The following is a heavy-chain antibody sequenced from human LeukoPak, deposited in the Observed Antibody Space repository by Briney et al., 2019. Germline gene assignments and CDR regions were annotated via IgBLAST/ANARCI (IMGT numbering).Heavy chain of an antibody. CDR3: ARVLVRGYFDY. Sequence: SETLSLTCTVSGGSINSGNNYWSWIRQPAGKGLEWIGRIYSSGTTTYNPSLKSRVTISVDTSKNQFSLKLSSVTAADTAVYYCARVLVRGYFDYWGQGTLVTVSS. V-gene: IGHV4-61*02. J-gene: IGHJ4*02. D-gene: IGHD3-10*01. CDR1: GGSINSGNNY. CDR2: IYSSGTT.